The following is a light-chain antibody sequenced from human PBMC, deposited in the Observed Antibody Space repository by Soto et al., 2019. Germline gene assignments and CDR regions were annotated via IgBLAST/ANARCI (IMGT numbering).Light chain of an antibody. CDR3: LQDSTYPRT. CDR2: GTS. Sequence: AIQMTQSPSSLSASVGDRVTITCRASQGIGTELGWYQQRPGKAPRLLIYGTSTLQHGVPSRFSGSGSDTDFTLIISSLQPEDFATYYCLQDSTYPRTFGQGTQVEIK. J-gene: IGKJ1*01. V-gene: IGKV1-6*01. CDR1: QGIGTE.